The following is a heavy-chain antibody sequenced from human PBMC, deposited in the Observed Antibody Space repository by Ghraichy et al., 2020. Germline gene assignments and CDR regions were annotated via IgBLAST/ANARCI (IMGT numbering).Heavy chain of an antibody. V-gene: IGHV3-23*01. CDR2: ISASGGST. D-gene: IGHD3-9*01. Sequence: GESLNISCAASGYTFSSNAMSWVRQAPGKGLEWVSAISASGGSTYYADPVKGRFTISRDNSKNTLYLQMNSLRAEDTAVYYCANSPQYYDILTGYNVYFFDYWGQGTLVTVSS. J-gene: IGHJ4*02. CDR3: ANSPQYYDILTGYNVYFFDY. CDR1: GYTFSSNA.